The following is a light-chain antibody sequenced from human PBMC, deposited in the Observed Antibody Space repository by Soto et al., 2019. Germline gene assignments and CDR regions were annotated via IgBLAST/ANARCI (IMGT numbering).Light chain of an antibody. J-gene: IGKJ2*01. CDR2: AAS. CDR1: QSISFY. V-gene: IGKV1-39*01. CDR3: QQTYSTPIT. Sequence: DIQMTQSPSSLSASVGDRVTITCRASQSISFYLNWYQHKPGKAPKLLIYAASSLQSGVPSRFSGGGSGTDFTLTISSLQPEDFATYYCQQTYSTPITFGQGTKLEIK.